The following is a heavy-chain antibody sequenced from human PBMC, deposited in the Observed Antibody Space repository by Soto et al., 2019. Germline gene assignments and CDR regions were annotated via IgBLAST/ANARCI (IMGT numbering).Heavy chain of an antibody. CDR2: MFYVGAT. CDR3: ARGVRLGIGPPGGGRSWCEP. Sequence: PSETLSLPCSVSGGSFSSGDYYWRWIRQPPGKGLEWIGYMFYVGATYYNPSLKSRVTISVDTSKNQFSLKLSSVTAADTAVYHCARGVRLGIGPPGGGRSWCEPWGQGTLVTVCS. CDR1: GGSFSSGDYY. J-gene: IGHJ5*02. D-gene: IGHD2-21*01. V-gene: IGHV4-30-4*01.